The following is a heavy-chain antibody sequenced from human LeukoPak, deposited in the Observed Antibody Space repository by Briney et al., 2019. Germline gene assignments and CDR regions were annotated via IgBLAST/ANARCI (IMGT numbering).Heavy chain of an antibody. J-gene: IGHJ3*02. CDR3: AIPLGRYYYGSGSFSDAFDI. CDR1: GYTFTGYY. CDR2: INPNSGGT. D-gene: IGHD3-10*01. Sequence: WASVKVSCKASGYTFTGYYMHWVRQAPGQGLEWMGWINPNSGGTNYAQKFQGWVTMTRDMSISTAYMELSRLRSDDTAVYYCAIPLGRYYYGSGSFSDAFDIWGRGTMVTVSS. V-gene: IGHV1-2*04.